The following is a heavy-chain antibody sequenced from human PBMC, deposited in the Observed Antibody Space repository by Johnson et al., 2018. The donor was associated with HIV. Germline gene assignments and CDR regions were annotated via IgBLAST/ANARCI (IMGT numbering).Heavy chain of an antibody. CDR2: IYSGGST. V-gene: IGHV3-66*01. CDR1: GFTVSSNY. Sequence: MLLVESGGGLVQPGGSLRLSCAASGFTVSSNYMSWVRQAPGKGLEWVSVIYSGGSTYYADSVKGRFTISRDNSKNTLLLQMNSLRVDDTDMYYCARGHHDSGYPLEAFDIWGQGTMVSVSS. D-gene: IGHD3-22*01. J-gene: IGHJ3*02. CDR3: ARGHHDSGYPLEAFDI.